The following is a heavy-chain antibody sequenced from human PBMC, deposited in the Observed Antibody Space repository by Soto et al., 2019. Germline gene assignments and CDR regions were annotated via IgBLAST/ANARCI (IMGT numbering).Heavy chain of an antibody. V-gene: IGHV3-21*01. J-gene: IGHJ6*02. CDR2: ISTSSSYI. CDR3: ARESHYYGSGSYWAHYSYGMDV. D-gene: IGHD3-10*01. CDR1: GFTFSSYS. Sequence: SLRLSCVASGFTFSSYSMNWVRQAPGKGLEWVSSISTSSSYIYYADSVKGRFTISRDNAKNSLYLQMNSLRAEDTAVYYCARESHYYGSGSYWAHYSYGMDVWGQGTSVTVSS.